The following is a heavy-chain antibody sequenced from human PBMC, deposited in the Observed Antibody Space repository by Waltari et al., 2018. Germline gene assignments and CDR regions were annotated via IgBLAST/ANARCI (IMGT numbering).Heavy chain of an antibody. Sequence: QVQLVQSGAEVKKPGASVKVSCKASGYTFTSYDINWVRQATGQGLEWMGWMNPNSGNTGYAQKFQGRVTTTRNTSISTAYMELSSLRSEDTAVYYCARSRYDSSGYPLDYWGQGTLVTVSS. CDR3: ARSRYDSSGYPLDY. D-gene: IGHD3-22*01. V-gene: IGHV1-8*02. J-gene: IGHJ4*02. CDR2: MNPNSGNT. CDR1: GYTFTSYD.